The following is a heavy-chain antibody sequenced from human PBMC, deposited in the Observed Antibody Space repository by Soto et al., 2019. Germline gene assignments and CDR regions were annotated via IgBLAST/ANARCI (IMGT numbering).Heavy chain of an antibody. Sequence: EVQLLESGGGLVQPGGSLRLSCAASGFTFSSYAMNWVRQAPGKGLQWVSAISIGSAATYHADSVKGRFTISRDDSKNTLYLQMNSLRAEDKAVYYCAKSGTHSYFDNWGQGTLVTVSS. CDR2: ISIGSAAT. CDR3: AKSGTHSYFDN. CDR1: GFTFSSYA. V-gene: IGHV3-23*01. J-gene: IGHJ4*02.